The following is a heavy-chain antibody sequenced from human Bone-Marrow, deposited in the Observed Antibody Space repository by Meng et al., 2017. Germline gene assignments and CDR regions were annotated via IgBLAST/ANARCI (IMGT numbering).Heavy chain of an antibody. Sequence: GESLKISCQGSGYSFTSYWIGWVRQMPGKGLEWMGIIYPGDSDTRYSPSFQGQVTISADKSISTAYLQWSSLKASDTAMYYCARTDYYDSSGYYHYYFDYWGQETLVTVSS. CDR3: ARTDYYDSSGYYHYYFDY. D-gene: IGHD3-22*01. J-gene: IGHJ4*02. CDR2: IYPGDSDT. V-gene: IGHV5-51*01. CDR1: GYSFTSYW.